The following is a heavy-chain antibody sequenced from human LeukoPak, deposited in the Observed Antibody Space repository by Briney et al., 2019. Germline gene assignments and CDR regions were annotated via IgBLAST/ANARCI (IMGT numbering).Heavy chain of an antibody. CDR2: ISSSSSYI. CDR1: GYTFSSYS. CDR3: ARGRIPAANHGMDV. J-gene: IGHJ6*02. D-gene: IGHD2-2*01. V-gene: IGHV3-21*01. Sequence: PGGSLRLSCAASGYTFSSYSMNWVRQAPGKGLEWVSSISSSSSYIHYADSVKGRFTISRDNAKNSLYLQMNSLRAEDTAVYYCARGRIPAANHGMDVWGQGTTVTVSS.